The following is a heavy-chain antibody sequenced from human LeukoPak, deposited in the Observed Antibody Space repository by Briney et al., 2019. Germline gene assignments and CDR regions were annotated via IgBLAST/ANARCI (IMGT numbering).Heavy chain of an antibody. Sequence: GSLRLSCAASGFSFSSYNMNWVRLTPGKGLEWVSSITSSSTYTFYADSVKGRFTISRDNAKNSLYLQMNSLRAEDTAVYYCARTLSGRATPTYMDVWGKGTTVTVSS. J-gene: IGHJ6*03. CDR2: ITSSSTYT. CDR1: GFSFSSYN. V-gene: IGHV3-21*01. D-gene: IGHD5-12*01. CDR3: ARTLSGRATPTYMDV.